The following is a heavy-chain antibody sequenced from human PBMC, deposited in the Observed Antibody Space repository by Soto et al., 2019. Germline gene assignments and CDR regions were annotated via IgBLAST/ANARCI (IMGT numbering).Heavy chain of an antibody. V-gene: IGHV4-59*01. Sequence: PSETKSHTNAFSDTYICTYYLIWIRQPQGKGLEWIGYIFYSGHLKYNPSLKSRLTISVDPPKNQISLRLTSVTAADTAVYYCAREGGGYRFDYWGQGALVTVSS. CDR1: DTYICTYY. D-gene: IGHD1-26*01. CDR2: IFYSGHL. CDR3: AREGGGYRFDY. J-gene: IGHJ4*02.